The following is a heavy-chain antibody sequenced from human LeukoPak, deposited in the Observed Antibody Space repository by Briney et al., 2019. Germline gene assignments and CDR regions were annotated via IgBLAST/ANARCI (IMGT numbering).Heavy chain of an antibody. V-gene: IGHV3-23*01. D-gene: IGHD6-6*01. J-gene: IGHJ6*02. CDR3: AKCLSSYSWAGMDV. CDR1: GFTFGSYA. Sequence: GGSLRLSCAASGFTFGSYAMTWVRQAPGKGLEWVSAISGRGGSTYYADSVKGRFTISGDHSKNTLYLQMSSLRAEDTAVYYCAKCLSSYSWAGMDVWGQGTTVTVSS. CDR2: ISGRGGST.